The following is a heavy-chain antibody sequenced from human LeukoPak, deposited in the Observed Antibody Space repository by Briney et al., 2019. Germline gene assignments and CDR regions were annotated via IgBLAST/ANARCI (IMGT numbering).Heavy chain of an antibody. CDR2: INYRGTT. J-gene: IGHJ4*02. V-gene: IGHV4-59*08. D-gene: IGHD4-17*01. CDR1: GVSIGTYY. Sequence: PSETLSLTCIVSGVSIGTYYWRWVRQPPGKGLEWIGYINYRGTTSYNPSLKSRVTISVDTSKNQFFLNLRSATAADTAVYYCARLEDYVLEYWGLGTLVTVSS. CDR3: ARLEDYVLEY.